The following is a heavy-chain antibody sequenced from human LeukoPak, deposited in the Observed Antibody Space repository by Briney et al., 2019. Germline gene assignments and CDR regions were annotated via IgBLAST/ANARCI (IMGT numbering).Heavy chain of an antibody. CDR1: GYSFTNYW. J-gene: IGHJ4*02. V-gene: IGHV5-51*01. Sequence: GESLKISCKGSGYSFTNYWIGWVRQMPGKGLKWMGIIYPGDSDARYRPSFQGQVTISADKSISTAYLQWSSLKASDTAMYYCARRRDLYSGSYYPFDYWGKGTLVTVSS. D-gene: IGHD1-26*01. CDR2: IYPGDSDA. CDR3: ARRRDLYSGSYYPFDY.